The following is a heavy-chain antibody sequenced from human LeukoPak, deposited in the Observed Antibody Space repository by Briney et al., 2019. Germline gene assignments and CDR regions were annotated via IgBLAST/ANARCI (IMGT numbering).Heavy chain of an antibody. V-gene: IGHV4-34*01. CDR2: INHSGST. Sequence: SETLSLTCAVYGGSFSGYYWSWIRQPPGKGLEWIGEINHSGSTNYNPSLKSRVTISVDTSKNQFSLKLSSVTAADTAVYYCARASHSGYDDYYYYYSMDVWGQGTTVTVSS. CDR3: ARASHSGYDDYYYYYSMDV. CDR1: GGSFSGYY. D-gene: IGHD5-12*01. J-gene: IGHJ6*02.